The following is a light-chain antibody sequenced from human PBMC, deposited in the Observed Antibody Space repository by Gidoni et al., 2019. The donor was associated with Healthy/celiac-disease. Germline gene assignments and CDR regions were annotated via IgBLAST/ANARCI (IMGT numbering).Light chain of an antibody. J-gene: IGLJ3*02. CDR3: CSYAGSRV. CDR2: DVS. CDR1: SSDVGGYNY. V-gene: IGLV2-11*01. Sequence: QPRSVSGSPGQSVTISCTGTSSDVGGYNYVSWYQQHPGKAPKLMIYDVSKRPSGVPDRFSGSKSGNTASLTIAGLQAEDEADYYCCSYAGSRVFGGGTKLTVL.